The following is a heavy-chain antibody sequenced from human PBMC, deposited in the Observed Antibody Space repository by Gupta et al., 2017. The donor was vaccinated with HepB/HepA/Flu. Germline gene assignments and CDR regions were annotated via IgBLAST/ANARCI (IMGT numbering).Heavy chain of an antibody. Sequence: QLQLQESGPGLVKPSETLSLTCTVSGGSISSSSYYWGWIRQPPGKGLEWIGSIYYSGSTYYNPSLKSRVTISVDTSKNQFSLKLSSVTAADTAVYYCARCPLVSTWGWVSSWGSWWFDPWGQGTLVTVSA. CDR1: GGSISSSSYY. CDR2: IYYSGST. V-gene: IGHV4-39*01. D-gene: IGHD6-13*01. CDR3: ARCPLVSTWGWVSSWGSWWFDP. J-gene: IGHJ5*02.